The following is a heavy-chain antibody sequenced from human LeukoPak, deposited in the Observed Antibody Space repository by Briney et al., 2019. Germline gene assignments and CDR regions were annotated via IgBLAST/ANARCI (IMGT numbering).Heavy chain of an antibody. CDR2: IYYSGST. V-gene: IGHV4-39*01. D-gene: IGHD2-2*03. J-gene: IGHJ6*03. CDR1: GGSISSSSYY. Sequence: SETLSLTCTVSGGSISSSSYYWGWIRQPPGKGLEWIGTIYYSGSTYYNPSLKSRVTISVDTSKNQFSLKLSSVTAADTAVYYCARGSFAGYCSSTSCNSYYYYMDVWGKGTTVTVSS. CDR3: ARGSFAGYCSSTSCNSYYYYMDV.